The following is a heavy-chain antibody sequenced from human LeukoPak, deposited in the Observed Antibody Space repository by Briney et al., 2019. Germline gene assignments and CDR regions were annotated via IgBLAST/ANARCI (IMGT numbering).Heavy chain of an antibody. D-gene: IGHD6-13*01. V-gene: IGHV3-33*01. CDR3: ARDYSSSWDY. CDR1: GFTFSRYS. CDR2: IWYDGSGK. Sequence: GGSLRLSCAASGFTFSRYSMHWVRQAPGKGLEWVAIIWYDGSGKYYADSVKGRFTISRGNSNNTLFLQMNSLRVEDTALYYCARDYSSSWDYWGQGTLVTGSS. J-gene: IGHJ4*02.